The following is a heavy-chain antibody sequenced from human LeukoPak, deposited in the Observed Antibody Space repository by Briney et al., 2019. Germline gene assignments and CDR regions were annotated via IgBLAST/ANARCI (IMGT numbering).Heavy chain of an antibody. CDR3: ARDLLTAMPFDY. Sequence: PGRSLRLSCAASGFTFSSYGMHWVRQAPGKGLEWVAVIWYDGSNKYYADSVKGRFTISRDNPKNTLYLQMNSLRAEDTAVYYCARDLLTAMPFDYWGQGTLVTVSS. D-gene: IGHD2-2*01. V-gene: IGHV3-33*01. CDR2: IWYDGSNK. J-gene: IGHJ4*02. CDR1: GFTFSSYG.